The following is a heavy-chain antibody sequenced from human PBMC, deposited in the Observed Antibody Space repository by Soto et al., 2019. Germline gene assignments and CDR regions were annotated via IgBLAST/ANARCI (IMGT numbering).Heavy chain of an antibody. J-gene: IGHJ4*02. D-gene: IGHD1-26*01. Sequence: GASVKVSCKASGGTFSSYTISWVRQAPGQGLEWMGRIIPILGITNYAQKFQGRVTMTGDKSMSTAYMELSSLRSGDTAVYYCAWKTRYSGSCYGPFDYWGQGTLVTVSS. V-gene: IGHV1-69*02. CDR1: GGTFSSYT. CDR2: IIPILGIT. CDR3: AWKTRYSGSCYGPFDY.